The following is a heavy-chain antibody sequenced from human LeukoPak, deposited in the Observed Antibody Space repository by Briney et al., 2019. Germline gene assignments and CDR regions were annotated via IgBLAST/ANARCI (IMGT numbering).Heavy chain of an antibody. CDR2: IISSGGTT. CDR1: GFAFRSYA. Sequence: PGGSLRLSCAASGFAFRSYAMSWVRLAPGKGLEWVSSIISSGGTTYYADSLKGRFTISGDNSKNTVYLQMNSLRAEDTAVYYCAKDHGELPPRYFDYWGQGTLVTVSS. J-gene: IGHJ4*02. V-gene: IGHV3-23*01. CDR3: AKDHGELPPRYFDY. D-gene: IGHD2-15*01.